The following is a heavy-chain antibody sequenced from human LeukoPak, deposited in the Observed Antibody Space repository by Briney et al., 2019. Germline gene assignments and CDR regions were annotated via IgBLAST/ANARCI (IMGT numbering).Heavy chain of an antibody. D-gene: IGHD6-13*01. CDR2: ITTNTGNP. CDR1: GYTFTKHA. Sequence: ASVKVSCKASGYTFTKHAINWVRQAPGQGLEWMGWITTNTGNPTYAQGFSGRFVFSLDTSVDTAYLLINNLKAEDTAVYYCARLRTAAGPFDSWGQGTLLTVSS. CDR3: ARLRTAAGPFDS. V-gene: IGHV7-4-1*02. J-gene: IGHJ4*02.